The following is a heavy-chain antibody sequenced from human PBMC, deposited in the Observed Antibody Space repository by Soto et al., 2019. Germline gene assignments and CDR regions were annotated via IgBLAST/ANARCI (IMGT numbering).Heavy chain of an antibody. J-gene: IGHJ4*02. CDR2: TYCRSKWYN. CDR3: AKGTPGSTYDY. D-gene: IGHD6-13*01. V-gene: IGHV6-1*01. Sequence: PSQTLSLTCAISGDSVSSKNAAWTWIRQSPSRGLEWLGRTYCRSKWYNDYAVSVKSRITINPDTSKNQFSLQLNSVTPEDTAVYYCAKGTPGSTYDYWGQGTLVTVSS. CDR1: GDSVSSKNAA.